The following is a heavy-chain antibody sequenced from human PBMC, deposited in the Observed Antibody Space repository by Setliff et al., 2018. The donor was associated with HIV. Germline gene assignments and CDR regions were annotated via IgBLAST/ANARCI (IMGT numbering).Heavy chain of an antibody. V-gene: IGHV1-3*04. J-gene: IGHJ4*02. Sequence: ASVKVSCKASGGTFSSYAISWVRQAPGQRLEWMGWINTVNGNTKYSQKFQGRVTITRDTSASTAYMELRSLRSDDTAIYYCARGKYNSGWYDVHYYFDNWGQGTLVTVSS. CDR3: ARGKYNSGWYDVHYYFDN. CDR1: GGTFSSYA. D-gene: IGHD6-19*01. CDR2: INTVNGNT.